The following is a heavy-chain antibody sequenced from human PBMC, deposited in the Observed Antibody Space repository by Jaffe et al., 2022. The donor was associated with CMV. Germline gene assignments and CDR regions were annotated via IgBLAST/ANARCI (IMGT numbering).Heavy chain of an antibody. V-gene: IGHV3-64D*06. CDR3: VKVQEDDWGFLDS. D-gene: IGHD7-27*01. J-gene: IGHJ4*02. CDR1: GFIFRNYA. CDR2: VSSDGGSA. Sequence: EVQLVESGGGMVRPGESLRLSCSASGFIFRNYAMLWVRQAPGKGLEYVSAVSSDGGSAYHADSVKGRFTISKDNSKNTLYLQISSLRSDDSAVYYCVKVQEDDWGFLDSWGQGTLVIVSS.